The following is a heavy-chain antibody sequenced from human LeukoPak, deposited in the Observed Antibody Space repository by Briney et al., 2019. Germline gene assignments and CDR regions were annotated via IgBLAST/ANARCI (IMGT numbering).Heavy chain of an antibody. D-gene: IGHD3-10*01. Sequence: ASVKVSCKASGYTFTSYYMHWVRQAPGQGLEWMGIINPSGGSTSYAQKFQGRVTITADKSTSTAYMELSSLRSEDTAVYYCARSTMVRGVIPIFDYWGQGTLVTVSS. J-gene: IGHJ4*02. CDR3: ARSTMVRGVIPIFDY. CDR1: GYTFTSYY. CDR2: INPSGGST. V-gene: IGHV1-46*01.